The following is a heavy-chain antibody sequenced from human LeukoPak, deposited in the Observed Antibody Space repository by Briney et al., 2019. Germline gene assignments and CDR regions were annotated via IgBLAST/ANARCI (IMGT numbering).Heavy chain of an antibody. CDR2: IGTAGDT. Sequence: PGGSLRLSCAASGFTFSSYDMHWVRQATGKGLEWVSAIGTAGDTYYPGSVKGRFTISRENAKNSLYLQMNSLRAGDTAVYYCARWGTSRSYYYGMDVWGQGTTVTVSS. CDR1: GFTFSSYD. CDR3: ARWGTSRSYYYGMDV. V-gene: IGHV3-13*01. D-gene: IGHD3-16*01. J-gene: IGHJ6*02.